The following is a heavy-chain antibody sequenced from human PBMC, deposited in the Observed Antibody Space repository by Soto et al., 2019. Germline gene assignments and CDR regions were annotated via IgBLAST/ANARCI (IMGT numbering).Heavy chain of an antibody. J-gene: IGHJ4*02. CDR3: ATAFFTMVRGVIIHPGTYYFDY. CDR1: GYTFTSYG. V-gene: IGHV1-18*01. CDR2: ISAYNGNT. D-gene: IGHD3-10*01. Sequence: ASVKVSCKASGYTFTSYGISWVRQAPGQGLEWMGWISAYNGNTNYAQKLQGRVTMTTDTSTSTAYMELRSLRSDDTALYYCATAFFTMVRGVIIHPGTYYFDYWGQGTLVTVSS.